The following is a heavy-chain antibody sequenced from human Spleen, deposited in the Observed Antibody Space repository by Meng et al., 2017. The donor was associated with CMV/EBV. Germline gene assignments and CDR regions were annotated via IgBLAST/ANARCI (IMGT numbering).Heavy chain of an antibody. CDR2: ISSDGSNK. D-gene: IGHD3-10*01. Sequence: GESLKISCAASGFTFSSYPMHWVRQAPGEGLEWVALISSDGSNKYYADSVKGRFTISRDNSKNTLYLQMNSLRADDTAVYYCARDKKLGSGTFYYYYATDLWGQGTTVTVSS. CDR1: GFTFSSYP. V-gene: IGHV3-30-3*01. J-gene: IGHJ6*02. CDR3: ARDKKLGSGTFYYYYATDL.